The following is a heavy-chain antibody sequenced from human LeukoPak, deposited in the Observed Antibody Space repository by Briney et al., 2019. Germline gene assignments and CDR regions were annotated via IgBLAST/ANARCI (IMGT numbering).Heavy chain of an antibody. V-gene: IGHV3-7*01. J-gene: IGHJ3*02. CDR2: SKQDGSEK. CDR3: ARRAGIVVVVAAWAFDI. D-gene: IGHD2-15*01. Sequence: GGSLTLAWGASGFTVSSYWMSWARQAPGKGLEWVANSKQDGSEKYYVDSVKRRFTISRDNAKNSLYLQLNSLRAEDTAVYYCARRAGIVVVVAAWAFDIWGQGTMVTVSS. CDR1: GFTVSSYW.